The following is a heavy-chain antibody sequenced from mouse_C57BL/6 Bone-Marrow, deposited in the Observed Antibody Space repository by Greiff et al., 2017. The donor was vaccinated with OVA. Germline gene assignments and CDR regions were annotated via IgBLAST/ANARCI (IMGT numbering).Heavy chain of an antibody. J-gene: IGHJ2*01. D-gene: IGHD2-3*01. CDR1: GFNIKDDY. CDR2: IDPENGDT. V-gene: IGHV14-4*01. CDR3: TTVGWLLGPFDC. Sequence: EVQLQQSGAELVRPGASVKLSCTASGFNIKDDYMHWVKQRPEQGLEWIGWIDPENGDTEYASKFQGKATITADASSNTAYLQLSSLTSEGTAVYYCTTVGWLLGPFDCWGQGTTLTVSS.